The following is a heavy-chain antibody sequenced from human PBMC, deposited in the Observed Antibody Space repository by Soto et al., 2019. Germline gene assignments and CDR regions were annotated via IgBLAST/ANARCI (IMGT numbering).Heavy chain of an antibody. Sequence: SETLSLTCTVSGGSISSYYWSWIRQPPGKGLEWIGYIYFSGGTNYNPSLKSRVTISVDTSKNQFSLKLSSVTAADTAVYYCARESRSWYGSIWDYWGQGTLVPVS. D-gene: IGHD6-13*01. CDR1: GGSISSYY. V-gene: IGHV4-59*12. CDR2: IYFSGGT. CDR3: ARESRSWYGSIWDY. J-gene: IGHJ4*02.